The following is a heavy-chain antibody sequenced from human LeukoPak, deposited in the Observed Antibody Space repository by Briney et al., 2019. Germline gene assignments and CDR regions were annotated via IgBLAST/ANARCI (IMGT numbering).Heavy chain of an antibody. CDR3: ARAPADWSEKHYYYMDV. Sequence: GESLKISCKGSGYSFTSYWIGWVRQMPGKGLEWMGIIYPGDSDTRYSPSFQGQVTISADKSISTAYLQWSSLKASDTAMYYCARAPADWSEKHYYYMDVWGKGTTVTVSS. J-gene: IGHJ6*03. V-gene: IGHV5-51*01. D-gene: IGHD1-1*01. CDR2: IYPGDSDT. CDR1: GYSFTSYW.